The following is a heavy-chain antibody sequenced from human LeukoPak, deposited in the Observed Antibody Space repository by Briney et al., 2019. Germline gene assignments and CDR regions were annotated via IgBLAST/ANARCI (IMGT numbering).Heavy chain of an antibody. CDR2: IWYDGSNK. J-gene: IGHJ4*02. CDR1: GFTFSSYG. Sequence: GGSLRLSCAASGFTFSSYGMHWVRQAPGKGLEWGAVIWYDGSNKYYADSVKGRFTISRDNSKNTLYLQMNSLRAEDTAVYYCARDYCSGGSCYDFDYWGQGTLVTVSS. V-gene: IGHV3-33*01. CDR3: ARDYCSGGSCYDFDY. D-gene: IGHD2-15*01.